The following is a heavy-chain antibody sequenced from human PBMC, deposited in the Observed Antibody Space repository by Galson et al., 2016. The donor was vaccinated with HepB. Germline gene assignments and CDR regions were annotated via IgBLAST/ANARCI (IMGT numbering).Heavy chain of an antibody. CDR3: AISPTLTTLDH. V-gene: IGHV3-23*01. J-gene: IGHJ4*02. D-gene: IGHD1-14*01. CDR2: ITGSGRNT. Sequence: SLRLSCAASGFTFGSYAMSWVRPAPGKSLEWVATITGSGRNTYYADSVKDRYTISRDNSKNTVYLQTNSLRAEDTAVYYCAISPTLTTLDHWGQGTVVTVSS. CDR1: GFTFGSYA.